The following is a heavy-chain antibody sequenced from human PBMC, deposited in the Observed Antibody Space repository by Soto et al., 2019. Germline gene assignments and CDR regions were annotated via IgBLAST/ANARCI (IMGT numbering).Heavy chain of an antibody. V-gene: IGHV4-39*01. D-gene: IGHD3-3*01. CDR2: IFYSGST. CDR3: ARRITTGRFAY. Sequence: SETLSLTCTVSGDSVGSSSDYWGWIRQPPGKGLEWIGNIFYSGSTYYNPSLKSRVTISVDTSKNQFSLKLSSVTAADTAVYYCARRITTGRFAYWGQGTPVTVSS. J-gene: IGHJ4*02. CDR1: GDSVGSSSDY.